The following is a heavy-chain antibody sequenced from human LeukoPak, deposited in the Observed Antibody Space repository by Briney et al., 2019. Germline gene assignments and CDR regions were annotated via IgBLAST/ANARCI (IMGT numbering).Heavy chain of an antibody. D-gene: IGHD5-18*01. J-gene: IGHJ4*02. CDR3: ARDQHSVDTDMVTIFDY. Sequence: PGGSLRLSCAASGFTFSSYEMNWVRQAPGKGLEWVSYISSSGSTIYYADSVKGRFTISRDNAKNSLYLQMNSLRAEDTAVYYCARDQHSVDTDMVTIFDYWGQGTLVTVSS. CDR2: ISSSGSTI. CDR1: GFTFSSYE. V-gene: IGHV3-48*03.